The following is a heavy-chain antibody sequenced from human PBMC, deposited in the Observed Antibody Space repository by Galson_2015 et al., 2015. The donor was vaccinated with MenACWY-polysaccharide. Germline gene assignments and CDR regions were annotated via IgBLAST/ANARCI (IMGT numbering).Heavy chain of an antibody. V-gene: IGHV4-30-4*08. CDR2: IHFTGRT. CDR3: ARGFYDILTRYPKNFDY. Sequence: TLSLTCTVSGASISNTDNYWSWIRRPPGEGLEWIGYIHFTGRTFFNPSLKSRLTISVDTSKNQFSLKLTSVTAADTAIYYCARGFYDILTRYPKNFDYWGQGTLVTVSS. CDR1: GASISNTDNY. J-gene: IGHJ4*02. D-gene: IGHD3-9*01.